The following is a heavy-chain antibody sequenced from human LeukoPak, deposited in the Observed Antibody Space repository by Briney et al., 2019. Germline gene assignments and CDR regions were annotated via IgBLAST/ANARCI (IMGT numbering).Heavy chain of an antibody. CDR1: GFTFSTFG. D-gene: IGHD3-10*01. CDR3: AKGSGNGYGSGPFDY. CDR2: ISRIQADK. Sequence: GGSLRLSCETSGFTFSTFGMSWVRQAPGKGLMWVSTISRIQADKYDADSVKGRFTISRDNSKNTVSLQMSSLRAEDTALYYCAKGSGNGYGSGPFDYWGQGTLVTVSS. J-gene: IGHJ4*02. V-gene: IGHV3-23*01.